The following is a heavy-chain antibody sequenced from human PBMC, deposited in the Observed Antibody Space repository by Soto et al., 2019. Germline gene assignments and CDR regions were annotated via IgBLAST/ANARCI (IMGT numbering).Heavy chain of an antibody. CDR2: ISGSGGST. D-gene: IGHD2-15*01. J-gene: IGHJ2*01. CDR3: AKQVVAATPWVDGDRYIDL. CDR1: GFTFSSYA. Sequence: GGSLRLSCAASGFTFSSYAMSWVRQAPGKGLEWVSAISGSGGSTYYADSVKGRFTISRDNSKNTLYLQMNRLRAEDTAVYYSAKQVVAATPWVDGDRYIDLWGRGTLVTVSS. V-gene: IGHV3-23*01.